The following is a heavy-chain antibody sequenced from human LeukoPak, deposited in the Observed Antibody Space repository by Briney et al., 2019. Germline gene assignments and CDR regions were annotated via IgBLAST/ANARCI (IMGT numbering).Heavy chain of an antibody. CDR3: ARVGERYCSSTSCDLDYYYMDV. CDR2: INHSGST. D-gene: IGHD2-2*01. Sequence: PETLSLTCAVYGGSFSGYYWSWIRQPPGKGLEWIGEINHSGSTNYNPSLKSRVTISVDTSKNQFSLKLSSVTAADTAVYYCARVGERYCSSTSCDLDYYYMDVWGKGTTVTVSS. V-gene: IGHV4-34*01. CDR1: GGSFSGYY. J-gene: IGHJ6*03.